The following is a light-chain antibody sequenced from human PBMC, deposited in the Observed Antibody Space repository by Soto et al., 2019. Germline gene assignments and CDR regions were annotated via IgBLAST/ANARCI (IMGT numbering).Light chain of an antibody. V-gene: IGKV3-11*01. Sequence: ELVMTQSPATLSLSPGERSTLSCLASQLVSNYLAWYQQKPGQAPRLLIYDASNRATGIPARFSGSGSGTDFTLTISSLEPEDFAVYFCQQHSHWPPITVGPGTRLEIK. CDR3: QQHSHWPPIT. J-gene: IGKJ5*01. CDR2: DAS. CDR1: QLVSNY.